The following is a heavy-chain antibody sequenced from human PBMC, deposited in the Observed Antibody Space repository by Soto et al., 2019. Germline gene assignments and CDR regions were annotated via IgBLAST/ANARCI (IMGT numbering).Heavy chain of an antibody. D-gene: IGHD1-26*01. CDR2: IVPMLGTP. J-gene: IGHJ6*02. V-gene: IGHV1-69*13. CDR3: ARNGTYSSSLSRYSGMDV. Sequence: SVKVSCKAPGGTFGNFIMNWVRQTPGQGLEWMGGIVPMLGTPTYAEKFKGRVRISATGSTSTTHMELTSLRSEDTAIYYCARNGTYSSSLSRYSGMDVWGQGTTVTVSS. CDR1: GGTFGNFI.